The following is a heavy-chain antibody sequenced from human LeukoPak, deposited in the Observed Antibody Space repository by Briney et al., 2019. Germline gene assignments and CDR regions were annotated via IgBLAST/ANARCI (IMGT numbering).Heavy chain of an antibody. Sequence: GRSLRLSCGASGFTFSSYGMHWVRQAPGKGLEWVAVISYDGSNEYYADSVKGRFTISRDNAKNSLFVQMNSLRAEDTAVYYCATVSDGWSGYWGQGTLVTVSS. CDR3: ATVSDGWSGY. CDR1: GFTFSSYG. CDR2: ISYDGSNE. D-gene: IGHD6-19*01. J-gene: IGHJ4*02. V-gene: IGHV3-30*03.